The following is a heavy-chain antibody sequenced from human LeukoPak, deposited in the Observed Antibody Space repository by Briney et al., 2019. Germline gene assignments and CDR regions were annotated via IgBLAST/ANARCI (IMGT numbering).Heavy chain of an antibody. CDR2: INHSGST. CDR3: ARDSRRDGYNLDY. J-gene: IGHJ4*02. V-gene: IGHV4-34*01. D-gene: IGHD5-24*01. Sequence: SETLSLTCAVYGGSFSGYYWSWIRQPPGKGLEWIGEINHSGSTNYNPSLKSRVTISVDTSKNQFSLKLSSVTAADTAVYYCARDSRRDGYNLDYWGRGTLVTVSS. CDR1: GGSFSGYY.